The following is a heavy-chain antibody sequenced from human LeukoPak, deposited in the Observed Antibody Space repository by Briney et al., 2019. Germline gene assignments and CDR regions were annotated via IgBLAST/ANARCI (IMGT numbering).Heavy chain of an antibody. J-gene: IGHJ6*02. Sequence: GTSVQVSCKASGFTFTSSAVQWVRQARGQRLEWIGWIVVGSGNTNYAQKFQERVTITRDMSTSTAYMELSSLRSEDTAVYYCARDRPDIVVVKGMDVWGQGTTVTVSS. CDR3: ARDRPDIVVVKGMDV. V-gene: IGHV1-58*01. CDR2: IVVGSGNT. D-gene: IGHD2-15*01. CDR1: GFTFTSSA.